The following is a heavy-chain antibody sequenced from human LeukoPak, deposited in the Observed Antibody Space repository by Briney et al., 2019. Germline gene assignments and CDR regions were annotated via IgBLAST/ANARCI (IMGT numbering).Heavy chain of an antibody. D-gene: IGHD6-19*01. CDR3: ASKQWLVLGFDY. V-gene: IGHV4-34*01. Sequence: SETLSPTCAVYGGSFSGYYWSWIRQPPGKGLEWIGEINHSGSTNYNPSLKSRVTISVDTSKNQFSLKLSSVTAADTAVYYCASKQWLVLGFDYWGQGTLVTVSS. CDR2: INHSGST. J-gene: IGHJ4*02. CDR1: GGSFSGYY.